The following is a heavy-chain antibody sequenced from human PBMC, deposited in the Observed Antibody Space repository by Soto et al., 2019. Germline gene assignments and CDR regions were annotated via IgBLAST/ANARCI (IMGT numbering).Heavy chain of an antibody. CDR1: GFTFRTYG. J-gene: IGHJ4*02. V-gene: IGHV3-33*01. Sequence: VQLVESGGGVVQPGRSLRLSCAASGFTFRTYGMYWVRQAPGKGLEWVSVIWYDASNKYSADSVKGLFTISRENSENTLYLQMNSLRAEETAVYYCARGRVDGGELDLWGQGTLVTVSS. CDR2: IWYDASNK. D-gene: IGHD1-26*01. CDR3: ARGRVDGGELDL.